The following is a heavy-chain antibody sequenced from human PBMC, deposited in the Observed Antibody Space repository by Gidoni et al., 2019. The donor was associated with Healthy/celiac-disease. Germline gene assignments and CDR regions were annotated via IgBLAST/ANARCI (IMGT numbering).Heavy chain of an antibody. Sequence: QVQLQESGPGLVKPSETLSLTCTVPGGSISSYYWSWIRQPPGKGLEWIGYIYYSGSTNYNPSLKSRVTISVDTSKNQFSLKLSSVTAADTAVYYCAREVGYYYYMDVWGKGTTVTVSS. CDR1: GGSISSYY. V-gene: IGHV4-59*01. CDR3: AREVGYYYYMDV. J-gene: IGHJ6*03. CDR2: IYYSGST.